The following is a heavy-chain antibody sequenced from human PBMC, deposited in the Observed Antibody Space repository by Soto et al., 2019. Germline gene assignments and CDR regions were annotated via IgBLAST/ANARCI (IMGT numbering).Heavy chain of an antibody. Sequence: LSLTCTVSGGSISSSYWSWIRQPPGKGLEWIGYIYYSGSATYNPSLKTRVTISLDTSKNQFSLKLSSVTAADTAVYYCAREKKDDSSGFYHFDYWGQGTLVTVSS. V-gene: IGHV4-59*01. J-gene: IGHJ4*02. CDR3: AREKKDDSSGFYHFDY. CDR1: GGSISSSY. D-gene: IGHD3-22*01. CDR2: IYYSGSA.